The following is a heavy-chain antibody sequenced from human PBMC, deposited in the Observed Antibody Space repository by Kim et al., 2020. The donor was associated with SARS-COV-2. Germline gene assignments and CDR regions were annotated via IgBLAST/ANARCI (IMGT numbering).Heavy chain of an antibody. V-gene: IGHV6-1*01. CDR2: YN. Sequence: YNDYALSVKSRITINPDTSKNQFSLQLNSVTPEDTAVYYCARSSARRFDYWGQGTLVTVSS. J-gene: IGHJ4*02. D-gene: IGHD6-6*01. CDR3: ARSSARRFDY.